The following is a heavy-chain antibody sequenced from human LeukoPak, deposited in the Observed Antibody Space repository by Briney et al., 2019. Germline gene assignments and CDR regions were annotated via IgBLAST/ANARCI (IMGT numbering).Heavy chain of an antibody. CDR1: GGSFSGYY. D-gene: IGHD2-15*01. V-gene: IGHV4-34*01. J-gene: IGHJ4*02. CDR2: INHSGST. CDR3: ARGVRYCSGGSCDALDY. Sequence: SETLSLTCAVYGGSFSGYYWSWIRQPPGKWLEWIGEINHSGSTNYNPSLKSRVTISVDTSKNQFSLKLSSVTAADTAVYYCARGVRYCSGGSCDALDYWGQGTLVTVSS.